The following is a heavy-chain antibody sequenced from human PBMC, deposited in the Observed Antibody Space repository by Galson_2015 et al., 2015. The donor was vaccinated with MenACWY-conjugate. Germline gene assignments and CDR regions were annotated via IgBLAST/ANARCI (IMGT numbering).Heavy chain of an antibody. D-gene: IGHD3-10*01. CDR2: VTGNADDI. CDR3: ANLGVRESYSGVDF. Sequence: SLRLSCAVSGFTFPNAVIHWIRQAPGKGLEWISAVTGNADDITYADSVRGRFTVYRDNSKNTVYLQIHSLRGADSALYYCANLGVRESYSGVDFWGQGTTVTVSS. CDR1: GFTFPNAV. J-gene: IGHJ6*02. V-gene: IGHV3-23*01.